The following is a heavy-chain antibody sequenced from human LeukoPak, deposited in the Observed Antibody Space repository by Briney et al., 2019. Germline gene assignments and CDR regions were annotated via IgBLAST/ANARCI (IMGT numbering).Heavy chain of an antibody. CDR1: GFTFSSYG. J-gene: IGHJ4*02. V-gene: IGHV3-30*03. Sequence: GRSLRLSCAASGFTFSSYGMHWVRQAPGKGLEWVAVISYDGSNKYYADSVKGRFTISRDNSKNTLYLQMNSLRAEDTAVYYCARVYCSGGSCPLDYWGQGTLVTVSS. D-gene: IGHD2-15*01. CDR2: ISYDGSNK. CDR3: ARVYCSGGSCPLDY.